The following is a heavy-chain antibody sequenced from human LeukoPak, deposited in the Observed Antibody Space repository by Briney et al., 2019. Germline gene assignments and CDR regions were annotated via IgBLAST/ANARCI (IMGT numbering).Heavy chain of an antibody. V-gene: IGHV4-4*07. J-gene: IGHJ3*01. CDR2: IYISGTT. CDR3: ARWVSHGFDV. CDR1: GGSISSSY. Sequence: SETLSLTCTVSGGSISSSYWSWIRQPAGKGLEWIGRIYISGTTNYNPSLKSRVTMSVDTSKNQFSLKVTPVTAADTAVYYCARWVSHGFDVWGQGTMVTVSS.